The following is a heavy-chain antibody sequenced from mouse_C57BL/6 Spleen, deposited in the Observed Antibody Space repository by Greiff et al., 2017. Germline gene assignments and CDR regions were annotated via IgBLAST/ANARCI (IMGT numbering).Heavy chain of an antibody. CDR3: ARDSSGSWFAY. Sequence: QVQLQQPGAELVKPGASVTLSCTASGYTFTSYWMHWVKQRPGQGLEWIGMIHPNSGSTNYNEKFKSKATLTVDKSSSAAYMQLSSLTSEDSAVYYCARDSSGSWFAYRGQGTLVTVSA. D-gene: IGHD3-2*02. V-gene: IGHV1-64*01. CDR2: IHPNSGST. J-gene: IGHJ3*01. CDR1: GYTFTSYW.